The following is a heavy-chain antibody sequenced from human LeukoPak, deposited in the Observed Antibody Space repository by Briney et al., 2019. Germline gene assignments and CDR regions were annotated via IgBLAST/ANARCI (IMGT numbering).Heavy chain of an antibody. CDR1: GGSISSYY. CDR3: ARDEYYYDSSGYYLFDY. Sequence: SETLSLTCTVSGGSISSYYWSWVRQPAGKGLEWIGRIYTSGSTNYNPSLKSRVTMSVDTSKNQFSLKLSSVTAADTAVYYCARDEYYYDSSGYYLFDYWGQGTLVTVSS. J-gene: IGHJ4*02. D-gene: IGHD3-22*01. V-gene: IGHV4-4*07. CDR2: IYTSGST.